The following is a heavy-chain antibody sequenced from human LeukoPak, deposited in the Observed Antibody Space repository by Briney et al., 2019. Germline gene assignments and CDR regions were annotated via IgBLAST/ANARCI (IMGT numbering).Heavy chain of an antibody. J-gene: IGHJ4*02. CDR2: ISGSGGST. V-gene: IGHV3-23*01. D-gene: IGHD2-2*01. CDR3: AKSDFIVVVPVAMFY. CDR1: GFTFSSYA. Sequence: GGSLRLSYAASGFTFSSYAMSWVRQAPGKGLEWVSAISGSGGSTYYADSVKGRFTISRDNSKNTLYLQMNSLRAEDTAVYYCAKSDFIVVVPVAMFYWGQGTLVTVSS.